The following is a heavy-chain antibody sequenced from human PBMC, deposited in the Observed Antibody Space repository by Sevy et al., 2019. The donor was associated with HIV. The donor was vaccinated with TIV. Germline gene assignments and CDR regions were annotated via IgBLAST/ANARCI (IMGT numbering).Heavy chain of an antibody. J-gene: IGHJ4*02. V-gene: IGHV4-34*01. CDR2: INHSGST. CDR1: VGPSVVST. CDR3: ARGGDYLLVDY. D-gene: IGHD3-10*01. Sequence: SETLSSPALSLVGPSVVSTGVGSASPPGKGLQWIGEINHSGSTNYNSSLESRVTISVDTSKNQFSLKLTSVTAADTAVYYCARGGDYLLVDYWGQGTLVTVSS.